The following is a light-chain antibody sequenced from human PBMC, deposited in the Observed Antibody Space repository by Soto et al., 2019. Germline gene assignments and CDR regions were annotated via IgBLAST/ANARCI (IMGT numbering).Light chain of an antibody. V-gene: IGKV3-20*01. CDR3: QQYGTSPPT. CDR1: QSVSRNS. J-gene: IGKJ3*01. CDR2: GAS. Sequence: EIVLTQSPGTLSLSPGERATLSCRASQSVSRNSLAWYQQQPGQAPRLLIYGASSRATDIPDRFSGSGSGTDFTLIVSRLEPEDFAVYFCQQYGTSPPTFGPGTIVDIK.